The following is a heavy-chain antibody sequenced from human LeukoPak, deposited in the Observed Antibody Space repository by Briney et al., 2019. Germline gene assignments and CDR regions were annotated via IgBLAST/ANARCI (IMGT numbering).Heavy chain of an antibody. CDR2: ISSSGSYI. CDR1: RFTFSSYS. J-gene: IGHJ5*02. CDR3: ARDASPAAYNGNWFDP. Sequence: GGSLRLSCAASRFTFSSYSMNRVRQAPGKGLEWVSSISSSGSYIYYADSVKGRFTISRDNAKNSLYLQMNSLRAEDTAVYFCARDASPAAYNGNWFDPWGQGTLVTVSS. D-gene: IGHD3-10*01. V-gene: IGHV3-21*04.